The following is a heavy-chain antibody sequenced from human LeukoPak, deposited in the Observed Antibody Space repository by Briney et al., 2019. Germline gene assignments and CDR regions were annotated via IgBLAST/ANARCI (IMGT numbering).Heavy chain of an antibody. J-gene: IGHJ4*02. CDR2: ISWNSGNI. D-gene: IGHD3-10*01. Sequence: GGSLRLSCAASGFTFDDYAMHWVRQAPGKGLEWVSGISWNSGNIDYADSVKGRFTISRDNAKKSLYLQMNSLRAEDTALYYCVKGSFYGSGSYLFDYWGQGTLVTVSS. CDR1: GFTFDDYA. CDR3: VKGSFYGSGSYLFDY. V-gene: IGHV3-9*01.